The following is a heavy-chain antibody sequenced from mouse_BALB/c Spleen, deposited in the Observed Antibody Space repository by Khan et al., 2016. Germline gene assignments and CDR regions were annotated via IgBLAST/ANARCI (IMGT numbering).Heavy chain of an antibody. CDR2: INPNNGAT. V-gene: IGHV1-18*01. D-gene: IGHD2-4*01. Sequence: VQLQQSDPDLVKPGASVKISCKASGYSFTAYYMYWVKQSHGKSLEWIGRINPNNGATTFNQKLKGKAILTVDKSSTTAYMELRSLASEDSAVYYCARDDYVTWVQGTTLTVSS. CDR1: GYSFTAYY. CDR3: ARDDYVT. J-gene: IGHJ2*01.